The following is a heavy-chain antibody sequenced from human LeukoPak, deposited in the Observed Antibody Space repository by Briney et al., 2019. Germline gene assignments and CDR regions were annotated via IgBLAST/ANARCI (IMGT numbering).Heavy chain of an antibody. CDR1: GFTFSSYS. J-gene: IGHJ6*02. V-gene: IGHV3-21*01. CDR2: ISSSSSYI. CDR3: AKNYHDSTQNYYYYGMDV. D-gene: IGHD3-22*01. Sequence: GGSLRLSCAASGFTFSSYSMNWVRQAPGKGLEWVSSISSSSSYIYYADSVKGRFTISRDNAKNSLYLQMNSLRAEGTAVYYCAKNYHDSTQNYYYYGMDVWGQGTTVTVSS.